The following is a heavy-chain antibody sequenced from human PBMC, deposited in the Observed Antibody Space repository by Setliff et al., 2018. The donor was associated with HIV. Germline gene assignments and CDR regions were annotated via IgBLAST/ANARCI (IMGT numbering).Heavy chain of an antibody. CDR2: IHYSGSS. V-gene: IGHV4-61*01. CDR1: GGSISSSSYY. Sequence: SETLSLTCTVSGGSISSSSYYWSWIRQPPGKGLEWIGYIHYSGSSNYNPALKSRVSISLDTSKKQVSLKLNSVTAADTAVYYCARGLSIFGVATPGFYSFMDVWGKGTTVTVS. CDR3: ARGLSIFGVATPGFYSFMDV. J-gene: IGHJ6*03. D-gene: IGHD3-3*01.